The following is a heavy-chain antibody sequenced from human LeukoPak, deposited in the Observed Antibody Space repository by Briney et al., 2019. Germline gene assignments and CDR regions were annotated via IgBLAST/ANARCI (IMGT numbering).Heavy chain of an antibody. J-gene: IGHJ3*02. V-gene: IGHV1-2*02. CDR1: GYTFTGHY. Sequence: ASVKVSCKASGYTFTGHYMHWVRQAPGQGLEWMGWINPKSGDTNYAQKFQGSVTMTRDTSTSTAYMELSSLRSDDTAVYYCARRCSGGSCSGAFDIWGQGTMVTVSS. D-gene: IGHD2-15*01. CDR2: INPKSGDT. CDR3: ARRCSGGSCSGAFDI.